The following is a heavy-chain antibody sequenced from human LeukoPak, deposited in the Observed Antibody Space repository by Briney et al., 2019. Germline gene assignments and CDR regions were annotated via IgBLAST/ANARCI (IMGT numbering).Heavy chain of an antibody. D-gene: IGHD2-21*01. Sequence: RAGGSLRLSCAASGFTFSSYAMNWVRQAPGKGLEWVSGINGSGGSTYYAGSVKGRFTIFRDNSKNTLYLQMNSLRAEDTAVYYCAKAPVTTCRGAYCFPFDYWGQGTLVTVSS. J-gene: IGHJ4*02. CDR2: INGSGGST. V-gene: IGHV3-23*01. CDR3: AKAPVTTCRGAYCFPFDY. CDR1: GFTFSSYA.